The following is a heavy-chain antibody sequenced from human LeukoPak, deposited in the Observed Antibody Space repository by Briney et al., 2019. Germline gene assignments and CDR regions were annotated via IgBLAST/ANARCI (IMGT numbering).Heavy chain of an antibody. V-gene: IGHV5-51*01. CDR3: ARQRDSGFDFDS. CDR1: GYSFTNYW. J-gene: IGHJ4*02. CDR2: IYPSDSDT. Sequence: GASLKTSCMGSGYSFTNYWIGWVRPLPGSGLGWMGVIYPSDSDTRYSPSFQGQVTISADKSIDTAYLQWSSLKASDTAMYYCARQRDSGFDFDSWGQGTLVTVSS. D-gene: IGHD5-12*01.